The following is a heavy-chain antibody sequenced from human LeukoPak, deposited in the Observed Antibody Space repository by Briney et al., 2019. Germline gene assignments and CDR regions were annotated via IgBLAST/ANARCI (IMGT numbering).Heavy chain of an antibody. V-gene: IGHV4-59*01. J-gene: IGHJ5*02. CDR1: GGYISSYY. Sequence: SETLSLTCTVSGGYISSYYWSWIRQPPGKGLEWIGYIYYGGSPKYNPSLKSRVTISLDTSKSQFSLNLTSVTAADTAMYYCARIAVAGSNWFDPWGQGTLVTVSS. CDR3: ARIAVAGSNWFDP. D-gene: IGHD6-19*01. CDR2: IYYGGSP.